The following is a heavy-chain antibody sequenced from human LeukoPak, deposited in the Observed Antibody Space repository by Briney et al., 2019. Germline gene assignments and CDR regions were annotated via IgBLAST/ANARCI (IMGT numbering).Heavy chain of an antibody. Sequence: ASVTVSCKASGYTFTGYYIHWVRQAPGQGLEWMGRIHPKSGGTNYAQKFQDRVTMTRDTSISTAYMELSRLISDDTAVYYCAREISGSYYYWGQGTLVTVSS. CDR1: GYTFTGYY. V-gene: IGHV1-2*02. CDR2: IHPKSGGT. CDR3: AREISGSYYY. J-gene: IGHJ4*02. D-gene: IGHD1-26*01.